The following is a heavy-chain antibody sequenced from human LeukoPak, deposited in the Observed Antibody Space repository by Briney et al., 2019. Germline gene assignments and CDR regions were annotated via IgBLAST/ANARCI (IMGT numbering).Heavy chain of an antibody. V-gene: IGHV3-30*02. CDR1: GFTFSSYG. CDR3: ARDRGYCTSDDCYRWFHY. D-gene: IGHD2-8*01. J-gene: IGHJ4*02. CDR2: IRYDGSNK. Sequence: SGGSLRLSCAASGFTFSSYGMHWVRQAPGKGLEWVAFIRYDGSNKYYADSVKGRFTISRDNSKNTLYLQMNSLRDEDTAVYYCARDRGYCTSDDCYRWFHYWGQGTLVIVSS.